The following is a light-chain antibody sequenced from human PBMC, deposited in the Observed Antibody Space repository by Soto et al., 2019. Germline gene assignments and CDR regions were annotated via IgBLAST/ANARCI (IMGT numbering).Light chain of an antibody. J-gene: IGKJ3*01. V-gene: IGKV3-15*01. CDR2: AAS. CDR3: QEYSKWPLFT. CDR1: QSVSTN. Sequence: EIVVTQSPGILSVSPGDRATLSCRASQSVSTNLAWYQQKPGQAPTLLFYAASTRATGIPARFTGSGSGTDFTLTISSLQSEDFAVYYCQEYSKWPLFTFGPGTRVDIK.